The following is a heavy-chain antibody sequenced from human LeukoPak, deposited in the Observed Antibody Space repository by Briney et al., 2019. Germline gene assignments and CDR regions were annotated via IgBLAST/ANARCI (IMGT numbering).Heavy chain of an antibody. V-gene: IGHV3-48*04. D-gene: IGHD1-14*01. CDR2: ISSGSSTI. Sequence: GGSLRLSCAASGFTFSSYSMNWVRQAPGKGLEWVSYISSGSSTIYYADSVKGRFTISRDNAKTSLYLQMNSLRAEDTAVYYCARDVLAAGATGTFDIWGQGTMVTVSS. CDR3: ARDVLAAGATGTFDI. CDR1: GFTFSSYS. J-gene: IGHJ3*02.